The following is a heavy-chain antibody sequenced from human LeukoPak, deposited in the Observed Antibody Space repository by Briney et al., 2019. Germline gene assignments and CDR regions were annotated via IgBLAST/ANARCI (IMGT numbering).Heavy chain of an antibody. CDR1: GFTFSDAW. J-gene: IGHJ4*02. V-gene: IGHV3-15*01. CDR2: ITSKAAGGTT. CDR3: AADDPGRPASIDY. D-gene: IGHD2-2*01. Sequence: PGRSLRLSCAASGFTFSDAWMTWVRQAPGKGLEWVARITSKAAGGTTHYAAPVKGRFAISRDDSKDTLNLQMNSLKAEDTAVYHCAADDPGRPASIDYWGQGTLVTVSS.